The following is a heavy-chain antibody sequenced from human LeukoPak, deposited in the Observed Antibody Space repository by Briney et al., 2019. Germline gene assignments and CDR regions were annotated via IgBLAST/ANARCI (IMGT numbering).Heavy chain of an antibody. J-gene: IGHJ3*02. D-gene: IGHD5-18*01. CDR3: ARDPGPRIQLWLRAFSYDI. CDR2: IYYSGST. V-gene: IGHV4-59*01. Sequence: SETLSLTCTVSGGSISSYYWSWIRQPPGKGLEWIGYIYYSGSTNYNPSLKSRVTISVDTSKNQFSLKLSSVTAADTAVYYCARDPGPRIQLWLRAFSYDIWGQGTMVTVSS. CDR1: GGSISSYY.